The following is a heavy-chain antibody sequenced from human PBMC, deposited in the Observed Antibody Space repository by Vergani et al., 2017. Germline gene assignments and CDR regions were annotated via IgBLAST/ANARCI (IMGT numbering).Heavy chain of an antibody. CDR2: IYTGGST. V-gene: IGHV4-61*02. Sequence: QLQLQVSGPGLVKPSQTLSLTCTVSGGSVSTGSYYWSWIRQPAGEGLEWIGRIYTGGSTNYSPSLKSRVTISVDTSKNQFSLKLNSVTAADTAVYYCARSYYNFWSGYQDNYGMDVWGQGTTVTVSS. J-gene: IGHJ6*02. D-gene: IGHD3-3*01. CDR3: ARSYYNFWSGYQDNYGMDV. CDR1: GGSVSTGSYY.